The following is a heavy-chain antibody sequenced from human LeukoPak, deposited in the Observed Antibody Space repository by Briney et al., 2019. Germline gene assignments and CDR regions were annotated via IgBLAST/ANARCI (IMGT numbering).Heavy chain of an antibody. Sequence: GGSLRLSCAASGLTVSSNYMSWVRQAPGKVLEWVSVIYSGGSTYYADSVKGRFTISRDNSKNTLYLQMNSLRAEDTAVYYCAREADGGNWFDPWGQGTLVTVSS. J-gene: IGHJ5*02. CDR2: IYSGGST. V-gene: IGHV3-66*02. CDR3: AREADGGNWFDP. CDR1: GLTVSSNY. D-gene: IGHD3-10*01.